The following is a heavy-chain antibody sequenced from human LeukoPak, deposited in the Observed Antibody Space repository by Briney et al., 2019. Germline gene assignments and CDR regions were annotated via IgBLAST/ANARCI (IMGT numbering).Heavy chain of an antibody. D-gene: IGHD2-8*01. CDR2: FDPEESGT. V-gene: IGHV1-24*01. Sequence: GASVKVSCKVSGFTLNDLSMHWVRQAPGKGLQWMGGFDPEESGTIYAQSFQGRVTMTEDTSTDTAYLELGSLTSDDTAVYYCTTGVLFVYWGQGTLVTVSS. CDR1: GFTLNDLS. J-gene: IGHJ4*02. CDR3: TTGVLFVY.